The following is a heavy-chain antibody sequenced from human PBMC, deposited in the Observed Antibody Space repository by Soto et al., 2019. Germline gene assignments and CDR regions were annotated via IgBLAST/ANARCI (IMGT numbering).Heavy chain of an antibody. CDR2: IYHSGST. CDR1: GGSISSSNW. V-gene: IGHV4-4*02. CDR3: RSYGSGKGYYYYGMDV. J-gene: IGHJ6*02. Sequence: QVQLQESGPGLVKPSGTLSLTCAVSGGSISSSNWWSWVRQPPGKGLEWIGEIYHSGSTNYNPSLKRRVTISVDKSKNQFSLKLSSVTAADTAVYYCRSYGSGKGYYYYGMDVWGQGTTVTVSS. D-gene: IGHD3-10*01.